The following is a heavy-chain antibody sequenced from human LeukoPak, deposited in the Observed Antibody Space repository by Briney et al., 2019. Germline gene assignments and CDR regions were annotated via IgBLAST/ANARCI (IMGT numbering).Heavy chain of an antibody. Sequence: PGRSLRLSCATSGFTFSHYGMHWVRQAPGKGLEWVAVIWSDASNMFYGDSVKGRFTISRDNSEKIVYLQMNNLRVEDTAVYYCAKDAQRGFDYSNSLESWGQGTLVTVSS. V-gene: IGHV3-33*06. CDR3: AKDAQRGFDYSNSLES. CDR2: IWSDASNM. CDR1: GFTFSHYG. J-gene: IGHJ5*01. D-gene: IGHD4-11*01.